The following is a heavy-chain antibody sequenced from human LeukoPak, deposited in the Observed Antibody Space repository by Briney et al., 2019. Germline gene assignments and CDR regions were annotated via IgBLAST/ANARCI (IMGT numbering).Heavy chain of an antibody. J-gene: IGHJ6*03. CDR2: ISWNSGSI. Sequence: PGGSLRLSCAASGFTFDDYAMHWVRQAPGKGLEWVSGISWNSGSIGYADSVKGRFAISRDNAKNSLYLQMNSLRAEDTAVYYCAREASSSWYYYYYYMDVWGKGTTVTVSS. CDR3: AREASSSWYYYYYYMDV. D-gene: IGHD6-13*01. V-gene: IGHV3-9*01. CDR1: GFTFDDYA.